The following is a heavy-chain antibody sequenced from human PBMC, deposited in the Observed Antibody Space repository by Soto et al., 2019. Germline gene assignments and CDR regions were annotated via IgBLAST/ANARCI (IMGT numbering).Heavy chain of an antibody. CDR3: ATGNPRQHHFYGMDV. V-gene: IGHV4-59*01. J-gene: IGHJ6*02. CDR1: GDSITNDY. CDR2: IFYHGNT. Sequence: PSETLSLTCSVSGDSITNDYCTWIRQPPGQGLEWIGYIFYHGNTNYHHSPRTRATISVETSRNQVSLRLSSAATADTARYYCATGNPRQHHFYGMDVWGQGTTVTVSS.